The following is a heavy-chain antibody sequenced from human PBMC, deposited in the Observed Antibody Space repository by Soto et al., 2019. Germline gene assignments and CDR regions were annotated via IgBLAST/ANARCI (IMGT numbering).Heavy chain of an antibody. V-gene: IGHV1-3*01. CDR2: INAGNGNT. CDR1: GYTFTSYA. CDR3: ARDQGSSQWFGEPYDAFDI. D-gene: IGHD3-10*01. Sequence: ASVKVSCKASGYTFTSYAMHWVRQAPGQRLEWMGWINAGNGNTKYSQKFQGRVTITRDTSASTAYMELSSLRSEDTAVYYCARDQGSSQWFGEPYDAFDIWGQGTMVTVSS. J-gene: IGHJ3*02.